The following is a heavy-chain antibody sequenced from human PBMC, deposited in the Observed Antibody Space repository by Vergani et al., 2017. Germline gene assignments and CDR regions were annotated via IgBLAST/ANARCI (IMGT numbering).Heavy chain of an antibody. CDR1: GFTFSDYY. J-gene: IGHJ4*02. Sequence: QVQLVESGGGLVKPGGSLRLSCAASGFTFSDYYMSWIRQAPGKGLEWVSYISSSGITIYYADSVKGRFTISRDNAKTSLYLQLNSLRAEDTAVYYCARATYYDFWSGYYYDYWGQGTLVTVSS. CDR3: ARATYYDFWSGYYYDY. D-gene: IGHD3-3*01. CDR2: ISSSGITI. V-gene: IGHV3-11*04.